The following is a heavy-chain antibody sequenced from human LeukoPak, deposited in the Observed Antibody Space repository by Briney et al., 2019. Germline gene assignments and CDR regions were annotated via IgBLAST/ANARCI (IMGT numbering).Heavy chain of an antibody. V-gene: IGHV4-39*01. CDR1: GGSISSSSYY. CDR3: ARAEPTNDYGGNSGAFDI. J-gene: IGHJ3*02. CDR2: IYYSGST. Sequence: SSETLSLTCTVSGGSISSSSYYWGWIRQPPGKGLEWIGSIYYSGSTYYNPSLKSRVTISVDTSKNQFSLKLSSVTAADTAVYYCARAEPTNDYGGNSGAFDIWGQGTMVTVSS. D-gene: IGHD4-23*01.